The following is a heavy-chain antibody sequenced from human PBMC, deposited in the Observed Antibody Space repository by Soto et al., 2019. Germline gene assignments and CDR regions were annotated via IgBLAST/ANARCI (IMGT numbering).Heavy chain of an antibody. CDR1: GFTFSDHY. D-gene: IGHD3-22*01. CDR2: VRHKTKSYKT. Sequence: EVQLVESGGGLVQPGGSLRLSCVASGFTFSDHYIDWVRQAPGKGLEWVGRVRHKTKSYKTEYAASVQGRFTISRDDSKTSVSLQMNSLKTDDTALYYCVRVNYFDSSGESLDAFDIWGQGTMVTVSS. CDR3: VRVNYFDSSGESLDAFDI. V-gene: IGHV3-72*01. J-gene: IGHJ3*02.